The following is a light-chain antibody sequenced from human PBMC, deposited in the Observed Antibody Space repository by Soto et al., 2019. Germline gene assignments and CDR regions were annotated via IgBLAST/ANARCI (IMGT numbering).Light chain of an antibody. V-gene: IGKV1-6*01. CDR3: LQNYNCPVT. CDR1: QGIRND. CDR2: DAA. Sequence: AIQMTQSPSSLSASVGDRVTITCRASQGIRNDLGSYQQKPGKAPKLLIYDAASLQSGVPPRFSGSGSATDFTLTIISLQPVDFATYYCLQNYNCPVTFGQGTKVEIK. J-gene: IGKJ1*01.